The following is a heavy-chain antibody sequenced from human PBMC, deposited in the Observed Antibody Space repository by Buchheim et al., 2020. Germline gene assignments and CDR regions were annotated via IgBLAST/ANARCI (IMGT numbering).Heavy chain of an antibody. CDR3: ARDYMITRHYYGMDV. V-gene: IGHV3-21*01. CDR1: GFTLSTYN. CDR2: ISSTFSSI. J-gene: IGHJ6*02. Sequence: EVQVVESGGGLVKPGGSLRLSCAASGFTLSTYNMNWVRQAPGKGLEWVSSISSTFSSIYYADSMKGRFTISRDNAKTSLYLQMNSLRAEDTAVYYCARDYMITRHYYGMDVWGQGTT. D-gene: IGHD3-16*01.